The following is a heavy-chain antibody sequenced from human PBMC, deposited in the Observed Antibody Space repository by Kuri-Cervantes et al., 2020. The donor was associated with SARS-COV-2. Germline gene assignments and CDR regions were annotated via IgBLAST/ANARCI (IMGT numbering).Heavy chain of an antibody. D-gene: IGHD5/OR15-5a*01. CDR1: GFTFANSW. V-gene: IGHV3-15*07. CDR2: IKSNADGGTV. Sequence: GESLKISCATSGFTFANSWMNWVRQAPGKGLEWVGRIKSNADGGTVDYAVAVEGRFTIPRDDSKNTLSLQMNGLRVEDTAKYYCNTDKPTVVSRDYWGPGVPVTVSS. CDR3: NTDKPTVVSRDY. J-gene: IGHJ4*02.